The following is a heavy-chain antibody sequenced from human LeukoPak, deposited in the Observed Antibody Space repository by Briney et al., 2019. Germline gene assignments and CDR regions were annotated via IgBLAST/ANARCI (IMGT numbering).Heavy chain of an antibody. V-gene: IGHV4-31*03. CDR1: GGSISSGGYY. CDR2: IYYSGST. CDR3: ARERFKRFDP. Sequence: SETLSLTCTVSGGSISSGGYYWSWIRQHPGKGLEWIGYIYYSGSTYYNPSLKSRVTISVDTSKNQFSLKLSSVTAADTAVCYCARERFKRFDPWGQGTLVTVSS. J-gene: IGHJ5*02. D-gene: IGHD3-3*01.